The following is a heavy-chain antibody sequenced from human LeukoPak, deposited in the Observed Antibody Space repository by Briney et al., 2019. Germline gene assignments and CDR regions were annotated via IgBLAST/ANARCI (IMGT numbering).Heavy chain of an antibody. D-gene: IGHD1-26*01. CDR3: ARHGSGSSTFGY. V-gene: IGHV4-59*08. J-gene: IGHJ4*02. CDR2: IYYSGST. CDR1: GGSFSSYY. Sequence: SASLTLSCSASGGSFSSYYLSWVRQPPGKGLEWIGYIYYSGSTNYNPSLKSRVTISVDTSKNQFSLKLSSVTAADTAVYYCARHGSGSSTFGYWGQGTLVSVSS.